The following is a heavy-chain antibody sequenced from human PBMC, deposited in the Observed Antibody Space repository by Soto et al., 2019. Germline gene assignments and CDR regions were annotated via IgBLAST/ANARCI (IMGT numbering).Heavy chain of an antibody. CDR2: ISGSGGST. J-gene: IGHJ5*02. Sequence: PGGSLRLSCAASGFTFSSYAMSWVRQAPGKGLEWVSAISGSGGSTYYADSVKGRFTNSRDNSKNTLYLQMNSLRAEDAAVYYCAKDWGTGTNNWFDPWGQGTLVTVSS. D-gene: IGHD1-7*01. CDR1: GFTFSSYA. V-gene: IGHV3-23*01. CDR3: AKDWGTGTNNWFDP.